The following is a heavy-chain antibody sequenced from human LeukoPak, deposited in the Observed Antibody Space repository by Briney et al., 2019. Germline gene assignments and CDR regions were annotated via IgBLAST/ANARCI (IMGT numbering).Heavy chain of an antibody. V-gene: IGHV4-34*01. D-gene: IGHD3-22*01. CDR3: ARAGHNMYYYDSSGYYRKKGASDI. CDR1: GGSFSGYY. Sequence: SETLSLTCAVYGGSFSGYYWSWIRQPPGKGLEWMGEINHSGSTNYNPSLKSRVNISVDTSKNQFSLKLSSVTAADTAVYYCARAGHNMYYYDSSGYYRKKGASDIWGQGTMVTVSS. CDR2: INHSGST. J-gene: IGHJ3*02.